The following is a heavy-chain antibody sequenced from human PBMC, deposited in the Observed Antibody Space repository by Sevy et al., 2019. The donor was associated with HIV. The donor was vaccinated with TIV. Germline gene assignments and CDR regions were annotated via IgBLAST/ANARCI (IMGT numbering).Heavy chain of an antibody. D-gene: IGHD5-12*01. CDR2: IRSKANSYAT. V-gene: IGHV3-73*01. CDR3: TRQDVDIVATMPIYGMDV. J-gene: IGHJ6*02. CDR1: GFTFSGSA. Sequence: GGSLRLSCAASGFTFSGSAMHWVRQASGKGLEWVGRIRSKANSYATAYAASVKGRFTISRDDSKNTLYLQMNSLKTDDEAVYYCTRQDVDIVATMPIYGMDVWGQGTTVTVSS.